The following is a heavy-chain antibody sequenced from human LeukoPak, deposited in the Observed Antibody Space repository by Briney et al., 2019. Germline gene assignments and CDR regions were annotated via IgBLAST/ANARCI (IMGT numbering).Heavy chain of an antibody. V-gene: IGHV3-23*01. CDR2: ISGSGDST. CDR3: ASSKPSFDH. J-gene: IGHJ4*02. CDR1: GFTFSSYA. Sequence: GGSLRLSCAASGFTFSSYAMSWVRQAPGKGLEWVSAISGSGDSTYYADSVKGRFTISRDNSKNTLYLQMNSLKTEDTAVYYCASSKPSFDHWGQGTLVTVSS.